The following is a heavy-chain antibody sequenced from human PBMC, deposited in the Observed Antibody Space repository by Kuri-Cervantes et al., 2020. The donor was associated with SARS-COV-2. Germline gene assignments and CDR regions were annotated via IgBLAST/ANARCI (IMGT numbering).Heavy chain of an antibody. CDR1: EFTFSSYA. D-gene: IGHD4-23*01. CDR3: ARDGGGNLGD. V-gene: IGHV3-30*04. CDR2: ISFDGSNK. J-gene: IGHJ4*02. Sequence: GGSLRLSCTASEFTFSSYAMHWVRQAPGKGLEWVAVISFDGSNKYYADSVKGRFTISRDNSKNTLYLQMNSLRAEDTAVYYCARDGGGNLGDWGQGTLVTVSS.